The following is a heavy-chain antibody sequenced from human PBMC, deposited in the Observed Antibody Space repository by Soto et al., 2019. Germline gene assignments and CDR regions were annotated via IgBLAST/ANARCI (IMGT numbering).Heavy chain of an antibody. V-gene: IGHV4-39*01. J-gene: IGHJ2*01. CDR1: GGSTRSNNYY. CDR2: IYYSGTT. Sequence: SETLSLTCTVSGGSTRSNNYYWGWIRKPPGKGLEWIGSIYYSGTTYYNPSLKSRVNIFVDTSKNQFSLKLTSVTAADTAMYYCARQVASGYWYFDLWGRGTLVTVSS. D-gene: IGHD3-10*01. CDR3: ARQVASGYWYFDL.